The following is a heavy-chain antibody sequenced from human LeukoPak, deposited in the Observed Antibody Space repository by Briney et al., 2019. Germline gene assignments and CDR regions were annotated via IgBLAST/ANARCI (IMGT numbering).Heavy chain of an antibody. CDR2: ISSGSSYI. CDR1: GFTFSSYS. V-gene: IGHV3-21*01. CDR3: ARVRITGTTLSGY. Sequence: GGSLRLSCAASGFTFSSYSMNWVRQAPGKGLEWVSSISSGSSYIYYADSVKGRFTISRDNAKNSLYLQMNSLRAEDTAVYYCARVRITGTTLSGYWGQGTLVTVSS. J-gene: IGHJ4*02. D-gene: IGHD1-20*01.